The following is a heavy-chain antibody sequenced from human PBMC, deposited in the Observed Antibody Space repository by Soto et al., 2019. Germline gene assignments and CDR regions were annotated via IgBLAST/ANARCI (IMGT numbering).Heavy chain of an antibody. CDR2: ISGSGGST. Sequence: EVQLLESGGGLVQPGGSLRLSCAASGFTFSSYAMSWVRQAPGKGLEWVSAISGSGGSTYYADSVKGRFTISRDNSKNTQYLQMNSLRAEDTAVYYCAKDLGSIVGEYRRSYYLDYWGQGTLVTVSS. V-gene: IGHV3-23*01. J-gene: IGHJ4*02. CDR3: AKDLGSIVGEYRRSYYLDY. D-gene: IGHD1-26*01. CDR1: GFTFSSYA.